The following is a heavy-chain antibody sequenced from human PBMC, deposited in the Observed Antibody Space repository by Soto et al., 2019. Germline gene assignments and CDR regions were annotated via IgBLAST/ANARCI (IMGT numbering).Heavy chain of an antibody. J-gene: IGHJ4*02. V-gene: IGHV1-8*01. CDR1: GYTFTSYD. D-gene: IGHD2-2*01. CDR3: ARGSSRYCSSTSCYDDY. CDR2: MNPNSGNT. Sequence: QVQLVQSGAEVKKPGASVKVSRKASGYTFTSYDINWVRQATGQGLEWMGWMNPNSGNTGYAQKFQGRVTMTRNTSISTAYMELSSLRSEDTAVYYCARGSSRYCSSTSCYDDYWGQGTLVTVSS.